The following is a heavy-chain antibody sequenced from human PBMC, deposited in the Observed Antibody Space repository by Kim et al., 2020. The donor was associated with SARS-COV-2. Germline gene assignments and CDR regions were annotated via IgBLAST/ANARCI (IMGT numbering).Heavy chain of an antibody. V-gene: IGHV4-34*01. J-gene: IGHJ6*02. Sequence: SETLSLTCAVYGGSFSGYYWSWIRQPPGKGLEWIGEINHSGSTNYNPSLKSRVTISVDTSKNQFSLKLSSVTAADTAVYYCARGNSYSSSSWASRGYYYYGMDVWGQGTTVTVSS. D-gene: IGHD6-6*01. CDR1: GGSFSGYY. CDR3: ARGNSYSSSSWASRGYYYYGMDV. CDR2: INHSGST.